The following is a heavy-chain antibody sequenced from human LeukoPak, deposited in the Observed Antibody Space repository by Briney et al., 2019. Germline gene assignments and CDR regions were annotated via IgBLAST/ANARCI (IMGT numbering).Heavy chain of an antibody. J-gene: IGHJ4*02. CDR2: IASSGRNI. D-gene: IGHD6-19*01. CDR3: ALLAVASDFDY. CDR1: GFPFSFYE. Sequence: GGSLRLSCAGSGFPFSFYEMNWVRQAPGKGLEWVSNIASSGRNIYYADSVKGRFSISRDNAKSSLYLQMNSLRVEDTAIYYCALLAVASDFDYWGQGALVTVSS. V-gene: IGHV3-48*03.